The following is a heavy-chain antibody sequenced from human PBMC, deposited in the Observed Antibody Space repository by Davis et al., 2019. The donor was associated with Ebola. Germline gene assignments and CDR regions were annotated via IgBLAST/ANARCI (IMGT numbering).Heavy chain of an antibody. Sequence: SETLSLTCAVYGGSFSGYYWSWIRQPPGKGLEWIGEINHSGSTNYNPSLKSRVTISVDTSKNQFSLKLSSVTAADTAVYYCARARFLRYYYYYYGMDVWGQGTTVTVYS. V-gene: IGHV4-34*01. J-gene: IGHJ6*02. CDR2: INHSGST. CDR3: ARARFLRYYYYYYGMDV. CDR1: GGSFSGYY. D-gene: IGHD3-3*01.